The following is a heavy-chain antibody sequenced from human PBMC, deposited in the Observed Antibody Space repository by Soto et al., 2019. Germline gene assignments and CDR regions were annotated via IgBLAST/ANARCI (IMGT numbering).Heavy chain of an antibody. V-gene: IGHV5-10-1*01. D-gene: IGHD2-2*01. CDR3: ARHGVCSSISCYPLPGSYYYYYGMDV. CDR1: GYSFTSYW. Sequence: GESLKISCNGSGYSFTSYWISWVRQMPGKGLEWMGRIDPSDSYTNYSPSFQGHVTISADKSISTAYLQWSSLKASDTAMYYCARHGVCSSISCYPLPGSYYYYYGMDVWGQGTTVTVSS. CDR2: IDPSDSYT. J-gene: IGHJ6*02.